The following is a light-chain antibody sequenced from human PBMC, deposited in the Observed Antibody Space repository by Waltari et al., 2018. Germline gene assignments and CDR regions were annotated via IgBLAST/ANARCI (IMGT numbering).Light chain of an antibody. Sequence: SSELTQDPAVSVALGQTVRITCQGDSLRSYYASWYQQKPGQAPVLVFHGKNNRPSGIPDRFSGSSSVNTASLTITGAQAEDEADYYCNSRDSSGNHLVFGGGTKLTVL. V-gene: IGLV3-19*01. CDR3: NSRDSSGNHLV. CDR2: GKN. CDR1: SLRSYY. J-gene: IGLJ2*01.